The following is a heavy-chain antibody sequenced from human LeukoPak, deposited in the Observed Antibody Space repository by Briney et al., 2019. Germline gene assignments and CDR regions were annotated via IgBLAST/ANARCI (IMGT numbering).Heavy chain of an antibody. J-gene: IGHJ6*03. CDR3: ARTQAYYYYYMDV. CDR2: IYTSGST. Sequence: PSETLSLTCTVSGGSISSYYWSWIRQPPGKGLEWIGYIYTSGSTNYNPSLKSRVTISVDTSKNQFSLKLSSVTAADTAVYYCARTQAYYYYYMDVWGKGTTVTVSS. V-gene: IGHV4-4*09. CDR1: GGSISSYY.